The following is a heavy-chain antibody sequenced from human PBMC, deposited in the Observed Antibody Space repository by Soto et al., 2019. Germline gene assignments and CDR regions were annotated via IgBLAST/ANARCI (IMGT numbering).Heavy chain of an antibody. CDR3: AKGGASLLDGLDI. Sequence: EVLLVESGGGLIQPGGSLRLSCAASGFKFDDYAMHWVRQVPQKGLQWVSGISWNSATIGHAGSVKGRFTISRDNGKNSLYLQMNNLSTDDTALYYCAKGGASLLDGLDIWGHGIMVTVSS. CDR1: GFKFDDYA. J-gene: IGHJ3*02. CDR2: ISWNSATI. V-gene: IGHV3-9*01. D-gene: IGHD3-16*01.